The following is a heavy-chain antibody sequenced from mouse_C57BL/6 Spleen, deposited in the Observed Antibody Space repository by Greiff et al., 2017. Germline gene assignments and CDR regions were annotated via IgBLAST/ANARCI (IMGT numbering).Heavy chain of an antibody. J-gene: IGHJ2*01. CDR3: ARWGNYYGSSFDD. Sequence: QVQLQQPGAELVKPGASVKMSCKASGYTFTSYWITWVKQRPGQGLEWIGDIYPGSGSTNYNEKFKSKATLTVDTSSSTAYMQLSSLTSEDSAVYYCARWGNYYGSSFDDWGQGTTLTVSS. V-gene: IGHV1-55*01. CDR2: IYPGSGST. D-gene: IGHD1-1*01. CDR1: GYTFTSYW.